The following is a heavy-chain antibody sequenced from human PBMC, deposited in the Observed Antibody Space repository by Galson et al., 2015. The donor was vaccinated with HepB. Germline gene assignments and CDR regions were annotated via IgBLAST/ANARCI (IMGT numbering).Heavy chain of an antibody. J-gene: IGHJ5*02. Sequence: SLRLSCAASGFTFSSYGMHWVRQAPGKGLEWVAVISYDGSNKYYAGSVKGRFTISRDNSKNTLYLQMNSLRAEDTAVYYCARDRRGYSYGYALTGLFDPWGQGTLVTVSS. D-gene: IGHD5-18*01. V-gene: IGHV3-30*03. CDR1: GFTFSSYG. CDR2: ISYDGSNK. CDR3: ARDRRGYSYGYALTGLFDP.